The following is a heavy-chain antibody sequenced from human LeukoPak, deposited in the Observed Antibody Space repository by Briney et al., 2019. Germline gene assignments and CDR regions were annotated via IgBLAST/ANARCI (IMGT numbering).Heavy chain of an antibody. CDR1: GSTFSSYG. D-gene: IGHD6-13*01. CDR2: IRYDGSNK. V-gene: IGHV3-30*02. Sequence: GGSLRLSCAASGSTFSSYGMHWVRQAPGKGLEWVAFIRYDGSNKYYADSVKGRFTISRDNSKNTLYLQMNSLRPEDTAVYYCAKVLGEYSIRSKPLDTWGQGTLVTVSS. CDR3: AKVLGEYSIRSKPLDT. J-gene: IGHJ5*02.